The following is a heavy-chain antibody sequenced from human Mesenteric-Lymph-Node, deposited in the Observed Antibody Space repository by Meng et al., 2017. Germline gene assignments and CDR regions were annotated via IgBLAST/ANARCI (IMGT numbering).Heavy chain of an antibody. V-gene: IGHV3-11*04. CDR3: AKDGGIGFTDFDY. Sequence: GESLKISCAASGFTFSDYYMSWIRQAPGKGLEWVSYISSSGSTIYYADSVKGRFTISRDISKSTLYLQMSSLRVEDTAVYYCAKDGGIGFTDFDYWGQGTLVTVSS. CDR2: ISSSGSTI. CDR1: GFTFSDYY. D-gene: IGHD3-16*01. J-gene: IGHJ4*02.